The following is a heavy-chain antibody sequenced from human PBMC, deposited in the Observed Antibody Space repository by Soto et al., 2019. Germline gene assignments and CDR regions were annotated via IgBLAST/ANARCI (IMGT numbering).Heavy chain of an antibody. J-gene: IGHJ6*04. V-gene: IGHV2-26*01. CDR3: ARILFGRSDAEDHFYKSV. Sequence: SGATLVNPTETLTLTCTVSGFSLSNGKVGVSWIRQPPGKALEWLAHIFSNDEKSYRTSLKSRLTTSEDTSKSQVVLTMTNVDPVDTATYYCARILFGRSDAEDHFYKSVWAKGTTDTGSS. D-gene: IGHD3-10*02. CDR2: IFSNDEK. CDR1: GFSLSNGKVG.